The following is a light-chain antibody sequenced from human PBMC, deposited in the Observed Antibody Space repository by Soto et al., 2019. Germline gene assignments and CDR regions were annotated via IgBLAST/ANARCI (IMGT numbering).Light chain of an antibody. CDR2: EVS. J-gene: IGLJ1*01. CDR1: SSDVGGYNY. V-gene: IGLV2-8*01. Sequence: QSVLTQPPSASGSPGQSVTISCPRTSSDVGGYNYVSWYQQHPGKAPKLMIYEVSKRPSGVPDRFSGSKSGNTASLTVSGLQAEDEVVYYCSSYASSKNSPYDFRPGTKVPVL. CDR3: SSYASSKNSPYD.